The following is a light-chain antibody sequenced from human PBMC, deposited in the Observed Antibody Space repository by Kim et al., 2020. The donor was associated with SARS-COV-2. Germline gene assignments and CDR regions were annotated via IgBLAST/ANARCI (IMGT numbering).Light chain of an antibody. V-gene: IGLV1-44*01. Sequence: QPVLTQPPSVSGTPGQRVSISCSGSTSNIETNTVNWYQQLPGAAPKLLIHTNNQRPSGVPDRFSGSRFGTSASLTISGLQSEDEADYFCAAWEDSPDGYVVFGGGTQLTVL. CDR3: AAWEDSPDGYVV. CDR1: TSNIETNT. CDR2: TNN. J-gene: IGLJ2*01.